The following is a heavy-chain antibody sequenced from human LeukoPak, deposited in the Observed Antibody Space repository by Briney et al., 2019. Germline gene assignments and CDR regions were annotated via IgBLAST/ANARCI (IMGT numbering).Heavy chain of an antibody. CDR3: ARDFLSDENQLRLAAPCDY. D-gene: IGHD2-15*01. Sequence: PGGSLRLSCAASGFTFNTYRMNWVRQAPGKGLEWVSSISSSSSYIYYTDSVKGRFNISRDNAKNSLDLQMKDLRVEDSAMYYCARDFLSDENQLRLAAPCDYWGQGTLVTVS. V-gene: IGHV3-21*01. CDR2: ISSSSSYI. CDR1: GFTFNTYR. J-gene: IGHJ4*02.